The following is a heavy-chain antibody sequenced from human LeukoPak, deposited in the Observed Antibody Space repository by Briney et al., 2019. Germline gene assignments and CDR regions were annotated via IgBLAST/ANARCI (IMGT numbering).Heavy chain of an antibody. CDR2: INPSGGST. D-gene: IGHD3-9*01. V-gene: IGHV1-46*01. CDR3: ASSGYDILTGYYTPEDYYYYMDV. CDR1: GYTFTSYY. J-gene: IGHJ6*03. Sequence: ASVKVSCKASGYTFTSYYMHWVRQAPGQGLEWMGIINPSGGSTSYAQKFQGRVTMTRDMSTSTVYMELSSLRSEDTAVYYCASSGYDILTGYYTPEDYYYYMDVWGKGTTVTVSS.